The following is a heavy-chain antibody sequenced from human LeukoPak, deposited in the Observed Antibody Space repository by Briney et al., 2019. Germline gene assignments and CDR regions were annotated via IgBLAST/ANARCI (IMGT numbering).Heavy chain of an antibody. CDR1: GFTFSSFG. V-gene: IGHV3-33*01. CDR3: ARDGDITPTDV. D-gene: IGHD2-15*01. Sequence: GKSLRLSCAASGFTFSSFGMHWVRQAPGKGLEWVAVIWYDGSNKYYADSVKGRFTISRDNSKNTLYLQMNSLRAEDTAVYYCARDGDITPTDVWGQGTTVTVSS. CDR2: IWYDGSNK. J-gene: IGHJ6*02.